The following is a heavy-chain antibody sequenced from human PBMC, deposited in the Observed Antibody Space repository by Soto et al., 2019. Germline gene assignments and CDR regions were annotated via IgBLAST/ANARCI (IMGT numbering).Heavy chain of an antibody. CDR2: ILSKAGNYAT. V-gene: IGHV3-73*01. J-gene: IGHJ4*02. CDR3: IRGGSPYYYDY. Sequence: EVQLVESGGGLVQPGGSLKLSCAASGCIFSGSAVPWVRQASGKGLEWVGRILSKAGNYATAYPASMKGRFTISRDDSENTAFLQMNSLKTEDTAVYYCIRGGSPYYYDYWGQGTLVAVSS. CDR1: GCIFSGSA.